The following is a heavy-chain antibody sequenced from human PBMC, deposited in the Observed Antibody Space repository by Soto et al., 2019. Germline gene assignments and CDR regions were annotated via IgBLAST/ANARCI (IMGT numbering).Heavy chain of an antibody. V-gene: IGHV1-69*02. Sequence: QVQLVQSGAEVKKPGSSVKVSCKASGGTFSSYTISWVRQAPGQGLEWMGRIIPILGIANYAQKFQGRGTITADKSTSTAYMELSSLRSEDTAVYYCARSDYVWGSYSWGQGTLVTVSS. J-gene: IGHJ5*02. CDR1: GGTFSSYT. CDR2: IIPILGIA. CDR3: ARSDYVWGSYS. D-gene: IGHD3-16*01.